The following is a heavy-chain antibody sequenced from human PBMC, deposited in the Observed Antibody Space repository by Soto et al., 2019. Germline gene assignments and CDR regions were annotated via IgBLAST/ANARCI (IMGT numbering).Heavy chain of an antibody. CDR2: IYYSGST. CDR3: ARPAGYGGNPPFDY. D-gene: IGHD2-15*01. CDR1: GGSVSSGDYY. Sequence: PSETLSLTCTVSGGSVSSGDYYWSWIRQPPGKGLEWIGYIYYSGSTNYNPSLKSRVSISLDTSKNQFSLRLTSVTAADTAVYYCARPAGYGGNPPFDYWGQGTLVTVSS. V-gene: IGHV4-61*08. J-gene: IGHJ4*02.